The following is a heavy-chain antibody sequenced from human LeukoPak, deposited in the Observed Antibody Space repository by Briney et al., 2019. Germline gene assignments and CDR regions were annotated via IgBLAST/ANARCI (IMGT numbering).Heavy chain of an antibody. CDR3: ARIVPGLGSRWDYFEY. CDR2: IKQDGSET. V-gene: IGHV3-7*01. J-gene: IGHJ4*02. CDR1: GFTFSSYE. Sequence: GESLRLSCAASGFTFSSYEMNWVRQAPGKGLEWVANIKQDGSETYYVDSVKGRFTISRDNAKNSLYLQINSLRAEDTAVYYCARIVPGLGSRWDYFEYWGQGTLVTVPS. D-gene: IGHD6-13*01.